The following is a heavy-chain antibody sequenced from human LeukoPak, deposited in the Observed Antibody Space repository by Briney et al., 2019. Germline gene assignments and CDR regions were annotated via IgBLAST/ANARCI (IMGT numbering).Heavy chain of an antibody. CDR3: ARDPPGTTAFDL. V-gene: IGHV1-2*02. Sequence: ASVKVSCKAFGYTFTSNYMHWVRQAPGQGPEWMGVISPSGGSTTYAQNFQGRVTMTWDTSISTAYMEVSRLTSDDTAMFYCARDPPGTTAFDLWGQGTMVTVSS. CDR2: ISPSGGST. CDR1: GYTFTSNY. D-gene: IGHD1-1*01. J-gene: IGHJ3*01.